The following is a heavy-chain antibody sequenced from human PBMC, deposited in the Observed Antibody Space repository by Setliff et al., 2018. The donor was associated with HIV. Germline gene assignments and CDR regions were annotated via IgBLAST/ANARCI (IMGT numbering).Heavy chain of an antibody. J-gene: IGHJ6*03. Sequence: PSETLSLTCTVSGGPISSSSYYWGWIRQPPGKGLEWIGSVYYSGSTYYNPSLKSRVTISVDTSKNQFSLKLSSVTAADTAVYYCARVDCSSTSCYRDYYYYMDVWGKGTTVTVSS. CDR3: ARVDCSSTSCYRDYYYYMDV. CDR1: GGPISSSSYY. CDR2: VYYSGST. V-gene: IGHV4-39*01. D-gene: IGHD2-2*01.